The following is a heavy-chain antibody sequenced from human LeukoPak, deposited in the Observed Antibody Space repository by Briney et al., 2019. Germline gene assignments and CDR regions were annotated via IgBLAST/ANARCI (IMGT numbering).Heavy chain of an antibody. J-gene: IGHJ4*02. CDR1: GFTFSKYA. D-gene: IGHD2-2*01. CDR2: IGDSGSST. V-gene: IGHV3-23*01. Sequence: PGGSLRLSCAASGFTFSKYAMSWVRQVPGKGLEWVSSIGDSGSSTYYADSVKGRFIISRDNSKNTLYLQMNSLRAEDTAVYYCARGLPAASFFDYWGQGTLVTVSS. CDR3: ARGLPAASFFDY.